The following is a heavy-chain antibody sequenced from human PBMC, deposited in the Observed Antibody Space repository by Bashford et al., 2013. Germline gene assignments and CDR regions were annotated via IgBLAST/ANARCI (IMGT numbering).Heavy chain of an antibody. D-gene: IGHD2-2*01. V-gene: IGHV1-8*01. Sequence: VASVKVSCKASGYTFSSFDIAWVRQASGQGLEWMGWMNPNSGNTGYAQKFQGRVTMTSDSSIMTAYMEMSGLRSEDTAVYYCARSRPVVPAASHYYYGMDVWGQGTTVTVSS. CDR1: GYTFSSFD. CDR2: MNPNSGNT. J-gene: IGHJ6*02. CDR3: ARSRPVVPAASHYYYGMDV.